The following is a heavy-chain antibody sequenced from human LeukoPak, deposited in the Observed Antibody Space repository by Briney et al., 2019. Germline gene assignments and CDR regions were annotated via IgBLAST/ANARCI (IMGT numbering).Heavy chain of an antibody. Sequence: KSSETLSLTCAVSGVSFNDYYWSWVRQTPGKGLEWIGEINHSGYTNDSPSLKSRVTLSIDTSRKQFSLNLRSVTVADSGIYYCTRMTTGHDYWGQGTPVTVSS. J-gene: IGHJ4*02. V-gene: IGHV4-34*01. CDR1: GVSFNDYY. D-gene: IGHD4-17*01. CDR2: INHSGYT. CDR3: TRMTTGHDY.